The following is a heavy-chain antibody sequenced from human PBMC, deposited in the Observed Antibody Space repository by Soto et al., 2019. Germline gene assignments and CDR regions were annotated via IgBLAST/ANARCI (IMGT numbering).Heavy chain of an antibody. D-gene: IGHD6-6*01. Sequence: QVQLVQSGAEVKKPGSSVKVSCKASGGTFSSYTISWVRQAPGQGLEWMGRIIPILGIANYAQKFQGRVTITADKSPSTAYMELSSLRSEDTAVYYCARESIAARPYYYYYMDVWGKGTTVTVSS. CDR1: GGTFSSYT. V-gene: IGHV1-69*08. CDR3: ARESIAARPYYYYYMDV. CDR2: IIPILGIA. J-gene: IGHJ6*03.